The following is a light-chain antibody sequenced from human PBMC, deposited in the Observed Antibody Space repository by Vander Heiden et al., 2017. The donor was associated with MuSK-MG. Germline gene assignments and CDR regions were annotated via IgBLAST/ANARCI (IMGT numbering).Light chain of an antibody. Sequence: QSVLTHPPSASGTPGQRVTISCSGSSSNIGSNTVHWYQQLPGTAPKLLIYSNNQRPSGVPDRFSGSKSGTSASLAISGLQAEDEADYYCAAWDDSRNGWVFGGGTKLTVL. CDR1: SSNIGSNT. J-gene: IGLJ3*02. CDR2: SNN. V-gene: IGLV1-44*01. CDR3: AAWDDSRNGWV.